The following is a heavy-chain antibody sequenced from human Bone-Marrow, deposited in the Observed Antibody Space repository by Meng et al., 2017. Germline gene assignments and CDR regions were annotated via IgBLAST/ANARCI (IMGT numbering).Heavy chain of an antibody. CDR1: GGSISSSNW. CDR3: ARARGIAAAEPWDY. V-gene: IGHV4-4*02. CDR2: IYHSGST. Sequence: VQLQASGPGVVKPSGTLSHTCAGSGGSISSSNWWSWVRQPPGKGLEWIGEIYHSGSTNYNPSLKSRVTISVDKSKNQFSLKLSPVTAADTAVYYCARARGIAAAEPWDYWGQGTLVTVSS. D-gene: IGHD6-25*01. J-gene: IGHJ4*02.